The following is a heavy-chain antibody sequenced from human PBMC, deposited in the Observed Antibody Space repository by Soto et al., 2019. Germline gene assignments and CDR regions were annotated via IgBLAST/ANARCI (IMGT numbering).Heavy chain of an antibody. J-gene: IGHJ6*02. Sequence: GGSLRLSCAASGFTFSSYGMHWVRQAPGKGLEWVAVISYDGSNKYYADSVKGRFTISRDNSKNTLYLQMNSLRAEDTAVYYCAKVLTGSSWSRNYYYGMDVWGQGTTVTVSS. D-gene: IGHD6-13*01. V-gene: IGHV3-30*18. CDR1: GFTFSSYG. CDR2: ISYDGSNK. CDR3: AKVLTGSSWSRNYYYGMDV.